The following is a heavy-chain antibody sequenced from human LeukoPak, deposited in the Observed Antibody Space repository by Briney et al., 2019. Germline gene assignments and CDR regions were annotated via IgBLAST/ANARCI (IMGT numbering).Heavy chain of an antibody. CDR2: IYHSGST. V-gene: IGHV4-4*02. D-gene: IGHD2-2*01. CDR1: GGSISSSNW. Sequence: SGTLSLTCAVSGGSISSSNWWSWVRQPPGKGLEWIGEIYHSGSTNYNPSLKSRVTISVDKSKNQFSLKLSSVTAADTAVYYCARDRRGCDTSCWFGAFDIWGQGTMVTVSS. CDR3: ARDRRGCDTSCWFGAFDI. J-gene: IGHJ3*02.